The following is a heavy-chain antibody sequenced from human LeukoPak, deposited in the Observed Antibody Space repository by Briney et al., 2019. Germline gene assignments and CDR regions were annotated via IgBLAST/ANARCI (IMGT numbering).Heavy chain of an antibody. CDR2: ISWNSGSI. Sequence: GGSLRLSCAASGFTFSTYSMSWVRQAPGKGLEWVSGISWNSGSIGYANSVKGRFTISGDNAKNSLYLQMNSLRAEDTALYYCAKDGGFGAIEAFFDYWGQGTLVTVSS. V-gene: IGHV3-9*01. CDR3: AKDGGFGAIEAFFDY. CDR1: GFTFSTYS. J-gene: IGHJ4*02. D-gene: IGHD3-10*01.